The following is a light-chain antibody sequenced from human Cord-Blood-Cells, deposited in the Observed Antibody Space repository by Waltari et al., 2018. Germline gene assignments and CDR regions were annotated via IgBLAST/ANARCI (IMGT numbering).Light chain of an antibody. Sequence: EIVMTQSPATLSVSPGERATHSCRASQRGSRNLAWYQTKPGQAPRLLIYGASTRATGIPARFSGSGSGTEFTLTISSLQSEDFAVYYCQQYNNWPPLTFGGGTKVEIK. V-gene: IGKV3-15*01. J-gene: IGKJ4*01. CDR2: GAS. CDR3: QQYNNWPPLT. CDR1: QRGSRN.